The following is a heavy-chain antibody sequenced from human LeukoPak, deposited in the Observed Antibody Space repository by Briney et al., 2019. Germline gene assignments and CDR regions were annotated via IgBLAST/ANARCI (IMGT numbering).Heavy chain of an antibody. CDR2: IYTSGST. J-gene: IGHJ5*02. Sequence: SETLSLTCTVSGGSISSYYWSWIRQPAGKGLEWIGRIYTSGSTNYNPSFKSRVTMSVDTSKNQFSLKLSSVTAADTAVYYCARDRLFGVVPWFDPWGQGTLVTVSS. CDR3: ARDRLFGVVPWFDP. D-gene: IGHD3-3*01. CDR1: GGSISSYY. V-gene: IGHV4-4*07.